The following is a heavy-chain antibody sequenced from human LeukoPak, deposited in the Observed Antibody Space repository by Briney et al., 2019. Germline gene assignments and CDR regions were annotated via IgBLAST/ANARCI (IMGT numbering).Heavy chain of an antibody. Sequence: SETLPLTCAVYGGSFSGYYWSWIRQPPGKGLEWIGEINHSGSTNYNPSLKSRVTISVDTSKNQFSLKLSSVTAADTAVYYCARVGYDYGGNYWGQGTLVTVSS. CDR3: ARVGYDYGGNY. D-gene: IGHD5-12*01. CDR1: GGSFSGYY. J-gene: IGHJ4*02. CDR2: INHSGST. V-gene: IGHV4-34*01.